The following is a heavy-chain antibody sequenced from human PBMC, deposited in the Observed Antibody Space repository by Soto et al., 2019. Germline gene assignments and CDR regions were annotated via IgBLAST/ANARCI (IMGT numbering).Heavy chain of an antibody. Sequence: QLQLQESGPGLVKPSETLSLTCTVSGGSISSSSYYWGWIRQPPGKGLEWIGSIYYSGSTYYNPSLKSRVTISVDTSKNQFSLKLSSVTAADTAVYYCARQNAGNLVVPTYYFDYWGQGTLVTVSS. J-gene: IGHJ4*02. D-gene: IGHD2-2*01. V-gene: IGHV4-39*01. CDR3: ARQNAGNLVVPTYYFDY. CDR2: IYYSGST. CDR1: GGSISSSSYY.